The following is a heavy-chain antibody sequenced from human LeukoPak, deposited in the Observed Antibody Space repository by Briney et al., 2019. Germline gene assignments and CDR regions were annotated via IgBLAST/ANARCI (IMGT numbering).Heavy chain of an antibody. D-gene: IGHD6-19*01. V-gene: IGHV5-51*01. J-gene: IGHJ3*02. Sequence: GESLKISCKGSGYSFTSYWIGWVRQMPGKGLEWMGIIYPGDSDTRYSPSFQGQVTISADKSISTAYLQWSSLKASDTAMYYCASSDYSSGWEDAFDIWGQGTMVTVSS. CDR3: ASSDYSSGWEDAFDI. CDR2: IYPGDSDT. CDR1: GYSFTSYW.